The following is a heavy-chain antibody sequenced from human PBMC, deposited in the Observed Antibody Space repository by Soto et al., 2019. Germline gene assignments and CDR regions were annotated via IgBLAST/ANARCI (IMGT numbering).Heavy chain of an antibody. V-gene: IGHV3-72*01. CDR3: ARPHGNTYYGAYFDS. CDR1: GFTFSDYY. J-gene: IGHJ4*02. CDR2: TRNKANSYTT. Sequence: EVQLVESGGGLVQPGGSLRLSCAASGFTFSDYYMDWVRQAPGKGLEWVGRTRNKANSYTTEYAASVKGRFTISRDDSKNSLYLQMNSLKTEDTAVYYCARPHGNTYYGAYFDSWGQGTLFTVSS. D-gene: IGHD4-17*01.